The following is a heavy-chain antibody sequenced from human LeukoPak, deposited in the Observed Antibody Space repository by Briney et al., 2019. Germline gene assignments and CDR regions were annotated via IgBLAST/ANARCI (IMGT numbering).Heavy chain of an antibody. CDR3: ASEFAAAGDYFDY. J-gene: IGHJ4*02. CDR1: GFTFKNYW. CDR2: IKEDGSEK. V-gene: IGHV3-7*01. D-gene: IGHD6-13*01. Sequence: PGGSLRLSCAASGFTFKNYWMSWVRQAPGKGLEWVANIKEDGSEKFYMDSAKGRFTISRDNAKNSLYLQMNSLRAEDTAVYYCASEFAAAGDYFDYWGQGTLVTVSS.